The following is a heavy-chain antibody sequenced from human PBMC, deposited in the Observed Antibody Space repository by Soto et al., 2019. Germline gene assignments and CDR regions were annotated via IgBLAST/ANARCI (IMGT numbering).Heavy chain of an antibody. CDR1: GYSFTNYW. D-gene: IGHD2-15*01. V-gene: IGHV5-10-1*01. J-gene: IGHJ4*02. CDR2: IDPDDSYT. CDR3: ARLPPPTYCSGSTCSGY. Sequence: GESLKISCKGSGYSFTNYWINWVRQMPGKGLEWMVRIDPDDSYTNYSPSFQGHVTISVDKSISTAYLQWSSLQASDTAIYYCARLPPPTYCSGSTCSGYWGQGTLVTVS.